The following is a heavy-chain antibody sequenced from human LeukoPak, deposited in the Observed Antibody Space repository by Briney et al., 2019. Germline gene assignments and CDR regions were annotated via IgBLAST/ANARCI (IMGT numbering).Heavy chain of an antibody. CDR1: GGSTSSSNYY. D-gene: IGHD3-3*01. CDR2: IHYSGNT. J-gene: IGHJ4*02. CDR3: ARLGAGPTYYDFWSGYSSFYFDY. Sequence: SETLSLTCTVSGGSTSSSNYYWGWIRQPPGKGLEWIGGIHYSGNTYYNPSLKSRVTISVDTSKNQFSLKLGSVTAADTAVYYCARLGAGPTYYDFWSGYSSFYFDYWGQGTLVTVSS. V-gene: IGHV4-39*01.